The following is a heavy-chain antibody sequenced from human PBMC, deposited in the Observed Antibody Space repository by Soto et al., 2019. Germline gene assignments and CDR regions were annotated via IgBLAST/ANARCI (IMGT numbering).Heavy chain of an antibody. J-gene: IGHJ2*01. CDR1: GFTFSRYE. V-gene: IGHV3-48*03. D-gene: IGHD1-26*01. CDR2: ISSSSSTL. CDR3: ARGGSGSHFWYFDL. Sequence: GGSLRLSCADSGFTFSRYEMNWVRQAPGKGLEWVSYISSSSSTLYYADSVKGRFTISRDNAKNSLYLQMNSLRAEDTAVYYCARGGSGSHFWYFDLWGRGTLVTVSS.